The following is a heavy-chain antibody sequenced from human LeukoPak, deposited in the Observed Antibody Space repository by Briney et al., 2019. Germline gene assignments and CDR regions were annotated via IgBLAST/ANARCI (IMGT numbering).Heavy chain of an antibody. CDR3: AREGLDY. J-gene: IGHJ4*02. Sequence: ASVKVSCKASGYTFTNYDINWVRQAPGQGLEWMGYKNPNSGNSAYAQKFQGRVTITTDASITTAYMELSGLRSEDTALYYCAREGLDYWGQGTLVTVPS. CDR1: GYTFTNYD. CDR2: KNPNSGNS. V-gene: IGHV1-8*01.